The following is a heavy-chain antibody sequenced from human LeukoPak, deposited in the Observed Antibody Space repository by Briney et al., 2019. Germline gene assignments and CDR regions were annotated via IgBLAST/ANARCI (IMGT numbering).Heavy chain of an antibody. CDR3: ARDIDGSSWYFDY. J-gene: IGHJ4*02. CDR1: GYTFTSYG. V-gene: IGHV1-18*01. CDR2: ISAYNGNT. Sequence: ASVKVSCKASGYTFTSYGISWVRQAPGQGLEWMGWISAYNGNTKYSQKFQGRVTITRDTSASTAYMELSSLRSEDTAVYYCARDIDGSSWYFDYWGQGTLVTVSS. D-gene: IGHD6-13*01.